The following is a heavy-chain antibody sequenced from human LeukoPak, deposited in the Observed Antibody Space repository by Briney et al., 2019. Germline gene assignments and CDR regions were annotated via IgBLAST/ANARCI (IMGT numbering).Heavy chain of an antibody. J-gene: IGHJ5*02. V-gene: IGHV3-48*01. Sequence: PGGSLRLSCAASGFTFSSYSMNWVRQAPGKGLEWVSYISSSSSTIYYADSVKGRFTISRDNAKNSLYLQMNSLRAEDTAVYYCARAIVGATSWFDPWGQGTWSPSPQ. CDR1: GFTFSSYS. CDR2: ISSSSSTI. CDR3: ARAIVGATSWFDP. D-gene: IGHD1-26*01.